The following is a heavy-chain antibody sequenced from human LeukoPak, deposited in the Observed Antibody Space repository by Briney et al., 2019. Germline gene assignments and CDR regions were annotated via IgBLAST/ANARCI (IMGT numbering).Heavy chain of an antibody. CDR2: IYHSGST. Sequence: SETLSLTCTVSGYSISSGYYWGWIRQPPGKGLEWIGSIYHSGSTYYNPSLKSRVTISVDTSKNQFSLKLSSVTAADTAVYYCARLGTSAFDIWGQGTIVTVSS. V-gene: IGHV4-38-2*02. CDR1: GYSISSGYY. J-gene: IGHJ3*02. CDR3: ARLGTSAFDI. D-gene: IGHD2-8*01.